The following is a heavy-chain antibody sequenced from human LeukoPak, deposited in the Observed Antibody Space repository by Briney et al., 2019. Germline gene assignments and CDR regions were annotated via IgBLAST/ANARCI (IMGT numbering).Heavy chain of an antibody. J-gene: IGHJ4*02. D-gene: IGHD3-16*01. Sequence: SQTLSLTCAISGDSVSSNSAAWNWIRQSPSRGLEWLGRTYYRSQLYNEYGVSVKSRLTISTDTSKHQFSLQLNSVTPEDTAAYYCARELGGFDHWGQGTLVTVSS. CDR1: GDSVSSNSAA. V-gene: IGHV6-1*01. CDR3: ARELGGFDH. CDR2: TYYRSQLYN.